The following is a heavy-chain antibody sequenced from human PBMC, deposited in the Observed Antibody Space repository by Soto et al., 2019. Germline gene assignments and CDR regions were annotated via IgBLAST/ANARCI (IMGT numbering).Heavy chain of an antibody. CDR2: IYYSGST. V-gene: IGHV4-30-4*01. CDR3: ARDLAYCGGDCRGFDP. Sequence: QVQLQESGPGLVKPSQTLSLTCTVSGGSISSGDYYWSWIRQPPGKGLEWIGYIYYSGSTYYNPSLKSRVTISGDTSKNQFSLKLSSVTAADTAVYYCARDLAYCGGDCRGFDPWGQGTLVTVSS. D-gene: IGHD2-21*02. J-gene: IGHJ5*02. CDR1: GGSISSGDYY.